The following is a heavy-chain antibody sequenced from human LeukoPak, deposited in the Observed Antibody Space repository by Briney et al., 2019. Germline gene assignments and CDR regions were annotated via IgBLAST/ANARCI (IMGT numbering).Heavy chain of an antibody. Sequence: PSETLSLTCAVYGGSFSGYYWSWIRQPPGKGLEWIAEINHSGSTNYNPSLKSRVTISVDTSKNQFSLKLSSVTAADTAVYYCARSLYSYGPTLFDYWGQGTLVTVSS. D-gene: IGHD5-18*01. CDR2: INHSGST. CDR1: GGSFSGYY. CDR3: ARSLYSYGPTLFDY. J-gene: IGHJ4*02. V-gene: IGHV4-34*01.